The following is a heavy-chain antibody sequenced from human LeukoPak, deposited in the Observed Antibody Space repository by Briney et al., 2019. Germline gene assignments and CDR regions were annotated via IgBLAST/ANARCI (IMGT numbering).Heavy chain of an antibody. V-gene: IGHV3-33*01. CDR3: VRDRDYAFDF. CDR1: GFFFSSHG. CDR2: IWYDGSNT. J-gene: IGHJ3*01. Sequence: GKSLRLSCAASGFFFSSHGMHWVRQAPGKGLEWVAVIWYDGSNTYYEDSVKGRFIISRDNAENSLYLQMNSLRDEDTAVYFCVRDRDYAFDFWGQGTMVTVSS.